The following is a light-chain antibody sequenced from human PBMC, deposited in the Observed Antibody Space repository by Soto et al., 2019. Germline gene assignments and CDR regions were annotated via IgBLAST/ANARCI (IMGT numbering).Light chain of an antibody. CDR2: GAS. V-gene: IGKV3-20*01. CDR1: QSVSSSY. Sequence: EIVLTQSPGTLSLSPGERATLSCRAIQSVSSSYLAWYQQKPGQAPRLLIYGASSRATGIPDRFSGSGSGTDFTLTISRLEPEDFAVYYCQQYGSAPMTFGQGNKV. J-gene: IGKJ1*01. CDR3: QQYGSAPMT.